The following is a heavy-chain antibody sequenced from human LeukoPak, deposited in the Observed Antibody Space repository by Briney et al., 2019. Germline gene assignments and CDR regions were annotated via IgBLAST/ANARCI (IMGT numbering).Heavy chain of an antibody. CDR2: INHSGST. D-gene: IGHD2-15*01. J-gene: IGHJ4*02. V-gene: IGHV4-34*01. CDR1: GGSFSGYY. Sequence: SETLSLTCAVYGGSFSGYYWSWIRQPPGKGLEWIGEINHSGSTNYNPSLKSRVTISVDTSKNQFSLKLSSVTAADTAVYYCASRGYCSGGSCYYFDYWGQGTLVTVSP. CDR3: ASRGYCSGGSCYYFDY.